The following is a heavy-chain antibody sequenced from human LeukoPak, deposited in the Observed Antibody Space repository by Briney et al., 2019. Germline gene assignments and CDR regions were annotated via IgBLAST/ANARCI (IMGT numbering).Heavy chain of an antibody. D-gene: IGHD6-13*01. Sequence: ASVKVSCKASGYTFTGYYMHWVRQAPGQGLEWMGWINPDSGVTNYAQKFQGWVTMTRDTSISTAYMELSRLRSDDTAVYYCARGNVAAAGIFYYYYGMDVWGKGTTVTVSS. CDR3: ARGNVAAAGIFYYYYGMDV. CDR1: GYTFTGYY. CDR2: INPDSGVT. J-gene: IGHJ6*04. V-gene: IGHV1-2*04.